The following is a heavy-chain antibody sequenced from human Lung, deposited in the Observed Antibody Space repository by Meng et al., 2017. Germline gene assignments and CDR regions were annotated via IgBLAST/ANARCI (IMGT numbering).Heavy chain of an antibody. V-gene: IGHV3-74*03. CDR2: IRGDGGSI. J-gene: IGHJ4*02. Sequence: GQLLGSAGGLVQPWGALRWSCAASGFTFRSYWMHWVRQAPGKGLVWVSRIRGDGGSIVYADSVKGRFTISRDNAKNTLFLQMNSLRAEDTAVYYCARESGYFEYWGQGILVTVAS. CDR1: GFTFRSYW. CDR3: ARESGYFEY.